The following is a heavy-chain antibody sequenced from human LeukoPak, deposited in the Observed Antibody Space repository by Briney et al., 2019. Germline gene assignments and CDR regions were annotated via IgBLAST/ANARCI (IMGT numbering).Heavy chain of an antibody. D-gene: IGHD6-6*01. CDR3: ARGLGYSSSKAYN. CDR2: INHSGST. CDR1: GGSFSGYY. V-gene: IGHV4-34*01. Sequence: SETLSLTCAVYGGSFSGYYWSWVRQPPGKGLEWIGEINHSGSTNYNPSLKSRVTISVDTSKNQCSLKLSSVTAADTAVYYCARGLGYSSSKAYNWGQGTLVTVSS. J-gene: IGHJ4*02.